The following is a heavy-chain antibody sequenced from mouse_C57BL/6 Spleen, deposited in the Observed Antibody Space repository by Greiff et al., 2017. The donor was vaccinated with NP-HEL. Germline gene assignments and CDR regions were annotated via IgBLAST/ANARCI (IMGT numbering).Heavy chain of an antibody. Sequence: QVQLQQSGPELVKPGASVRISCKASGYSFTSYYIHWVKQRPGQGLEWIGWIYPGSGNTKYNEKFKGKATLTADTSSSTAYMQLSSLTSEDSAVYYCAGGDYAWFAYWGQGTLVTVSA. V-gene: IGHV1-66*01. D-gene: IGHD2-4*01. J-gene: IGHJ3*01. CDR2: IYPGSGNT. CDR1: GYSFTSYY. CDR3: AGGDYAWFAY.